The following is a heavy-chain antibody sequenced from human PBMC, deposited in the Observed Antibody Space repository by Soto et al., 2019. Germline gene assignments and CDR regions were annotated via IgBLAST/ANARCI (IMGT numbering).Heavy chain of an antibody. CDR1: GGSISSSRYF. V-gene: IGHV4-39*01. CDR3: ARRMGYCSGSCYEYYFDY. Sequence: PSETLSLTCTVSGGSISSSRYFWGWIRQPPGKGLEWIGNIYYDGTTYYNPSLKSRVTMSVDTSTNQFSLKLSSVTAADTAVYYCARRMGYCSGSCYEYYFDYWGQGTLVTVSS. D-gene: IGHD2-15*01. J-gene: IGHJ4*02. CDR2: IYYDGTT.